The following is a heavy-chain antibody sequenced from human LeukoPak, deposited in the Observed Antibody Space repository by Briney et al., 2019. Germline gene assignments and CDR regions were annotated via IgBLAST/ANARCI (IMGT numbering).Heavy chain of an antibody. CDR1: GGSFSGYY. D-gene: IGHD3-10*01. Sequence: SETLSLTCAVYGGSFSGYYRSWIRQPPGKGLEWIGEINHSGSTNYNPSLKSRVTISVDTSKNQFSLKLSSVTAADTAVYYCARGSNYYGLGYWGQGTLVTVSS. V-gene: IGHV4-34*01. J-gene: IGHJ4*02. CDR3: ARGSNYYGLGY. CDR2: INHSGST.